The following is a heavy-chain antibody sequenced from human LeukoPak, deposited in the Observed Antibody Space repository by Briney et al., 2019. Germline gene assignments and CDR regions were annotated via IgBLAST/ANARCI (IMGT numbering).Heavy chain of an antibody. V-gene: IGHV1-46*01. CDR3: ARDKTPRAGWVRDAFDI. CDR1: GYTFTSYY. CDR2: INPSGGST. J-gene: IGHJ3*02. Sequence: ASVKVSCKASGYTFTSYYMHWVRQAPGQGLEWMGIINPSGGSTSYPQKFQGRVTMTRDTSTSTVYMERSSLRSEDTAVYYCARDKTPRAGWVRDAFDIWGQGTMVTVSS. D-gene: IGHD6-13*01.